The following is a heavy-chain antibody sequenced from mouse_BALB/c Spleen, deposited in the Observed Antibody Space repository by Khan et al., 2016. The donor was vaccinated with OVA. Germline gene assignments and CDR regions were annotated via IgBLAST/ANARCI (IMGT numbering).Heavy chain of an antibody. CDR2: VNSDGDYT. CDR3: ARSAYGNFAY. V-gene: IGHV5-9-3*01. D-gene: IGHD2-1*01. CDR1: GFTFSTYA. J-gene: IGHJ3*01. Sequence: EVELVESGGGLVKPGGSLKLSCAASGFTFSTYAMSWVRQTPERRLEWVATVNSDGDYTFYPDNVTGRFTISRDNAKNPLYLQMSSLRSEDTAMYYCARSAYGNFAYWGQGTLVTVSA.